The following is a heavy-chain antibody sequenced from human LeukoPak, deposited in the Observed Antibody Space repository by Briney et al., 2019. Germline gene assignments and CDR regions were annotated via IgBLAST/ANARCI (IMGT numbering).Heavy chain of an antibody. CDR1: GFTISNYE. V-gene: IGHV3-48*03. CDR2: ISGSGSTI. Sequence: PGGSLTLTCAASGFTISNYELNWVGQPPAKELEGISDISGSGSTIYYVHSVKGRFTISRDTAKNYLYLQMNSLRAEGTAVYYCARSVGSGRFYWYFELWGRGTLVTVSS. D-gene: IGHD3-10*01. CDR3: ARSVGSGRFYWYFEL. J-gene: IGHJ2*01.